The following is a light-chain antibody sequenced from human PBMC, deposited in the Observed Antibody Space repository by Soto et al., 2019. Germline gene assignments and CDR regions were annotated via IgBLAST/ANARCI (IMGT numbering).Light chain of an antibody. V-gene: IGKV1-33*01. Sequence: DIQMTQSPSSLSASVGDRVTITCRASQKNRSYLIWYHQKPGKAPNLLIYAAASLQSGVPSRFSGSGSGTDFTFIISSLQPEDIATYYCQQYYDLPITFGQGTRLEI. CDR3: QQYYDLPIT. CDR2: AAA. J-gene: IGKJ5*01. CDR1: QKNRSY.